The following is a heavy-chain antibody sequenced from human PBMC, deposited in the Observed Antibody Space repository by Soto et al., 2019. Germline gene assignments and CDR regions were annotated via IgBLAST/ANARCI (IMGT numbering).Heavy chain of an antibody. J-gene: IGHJ4*02. D-gene: IGHD1-26*01. V-gene: IGHV3-15*07. CDR2: IKTKAQGETT. Sequence: EVQLVESGGGLVKPGGSLRLSCAASGFSISGAWMNWVRQAPGKGLEWVGRIKTKAQGETTDYVAPVKGRFTISRDDSENTLSLQMSSLKIEDTAVYFCTSGSVEGYWGQGTLVTVSS. CDR3: TSGSVEGY. CDR1: GFSISGAW.